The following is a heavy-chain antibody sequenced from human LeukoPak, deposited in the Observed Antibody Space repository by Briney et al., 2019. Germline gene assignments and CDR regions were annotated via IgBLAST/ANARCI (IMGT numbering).Heavy chain of an antibody. V-gene: IGHV1-18*01. CDR1: GYTFTSYG. J-gene: IGHJ3*02. CDR2: ISAYNGNT. D-gene: IGHD2-2*01. Sequence: ASVTVSCKASGYTFTSYGISWVRQAPGQGLEGMGWISAYNGNTNYAQKLQGRVTMTTDTSTSTAYMELRSLRSEDTAVYYCARERIVVVPAARLDAFDIWGQGTMVTVSS. CDR3: ARERIVVVPAARLDAFDI.